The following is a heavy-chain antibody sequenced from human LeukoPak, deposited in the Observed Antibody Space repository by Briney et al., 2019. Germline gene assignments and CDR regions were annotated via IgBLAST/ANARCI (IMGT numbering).Heavy chain of an antibody. CDR1: GLDFSRHG. CDR2: IWFDGSKE. V-gene: IGHV3-33*01. Sequence: GGSLRLSCEVSGLDFSRHGMHWVRQAPGKGLEWVAAIWFDGSKEYYADSVKGRFTISRDNSKNMLYLQMNSLRAEATAVYYCARLYGTHIDYWGQGTLVTVSS. J-gene: IGHJ4*02. CDR3: ARLYGTHIDY. D-gene: IGHD1-26*01.